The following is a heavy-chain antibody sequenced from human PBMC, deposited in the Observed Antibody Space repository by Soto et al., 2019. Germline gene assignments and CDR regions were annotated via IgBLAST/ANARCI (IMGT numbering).Heavy chain of an antibody. CDR2: IYHSGST. J-gene: IGHJ6*02. D-gene: IGHD2-2*01. CDR3: ARVDIVVGDYYYGMDV. CDR1: GGSISSSNW. V-gene: IGHV4-4*02. Sequence: QVQLQESGPGLVKPSGTLSLTCAVSGGSISSSNWWSWVRQPPGKGLEWIGEIYHSGSTNYNPSLKNRVTISVDKSKNQFSLKLSSVTAADTAVYYCARVDIVVGDYYYGMDVWGQGTTVTVSS.